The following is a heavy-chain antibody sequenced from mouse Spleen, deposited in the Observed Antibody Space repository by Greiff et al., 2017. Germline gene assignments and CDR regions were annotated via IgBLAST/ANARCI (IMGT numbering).Heavy chain of an antibody. D-gene: IGHD2-5*01. CDR3: ARFSNYHAMDY. Sequence: VQLKESVAELVRPGASVKLSCTASGFNIKNTFLYWVKQRPEQGLEWIGRIDPANDNTEYAPKFQGKATITADTSSNTAYLQLSSLTSEDSAIYYCARFSNYHAMDYWGQGTSVTVSS. V-gene: IGHV14-3*01. J-gene: IGHJ4*01. CDR2: IDPANDNT. CDR1: GFNIKNTF.